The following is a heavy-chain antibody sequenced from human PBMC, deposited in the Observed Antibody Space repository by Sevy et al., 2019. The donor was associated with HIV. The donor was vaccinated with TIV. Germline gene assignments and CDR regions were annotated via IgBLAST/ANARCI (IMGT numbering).Heavy chain of an antibody. CDR3: AREVGGFNWRPYYFDS. Sequence: GGSLRLSCAASGFRFTYYWMSWVRQTPGKGLEWVATIKQDESEKYYVDSVKGRFVISRDNGKTSVSLQMNGLRVEDTALYYCAREVGGFNWRPYYFDSWGQGTRVTVSS. CDR1: GFRFTYYW. CDR2: IKQDESEK. V-gene: IGHV3-7*01. J-gene: IGHJ4*02. D-gene: IGHD3-16*01.